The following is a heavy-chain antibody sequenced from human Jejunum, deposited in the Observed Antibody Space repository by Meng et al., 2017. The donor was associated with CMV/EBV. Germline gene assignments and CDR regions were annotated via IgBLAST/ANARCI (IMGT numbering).Heavy chain of an antibody. CDR3: AFRATQVLFNV. J-gene: IGHJ2*01. D-gene: IGHD1-1*01. CDR2: ISGSGDNI. V-gene: IGHV3-21*01. Sequence: ELQLVEAGGGLVNLGGSLRLSCAASGFTFSNFYINWVRQAPGKGLEWISSISGSGDNIYYADSVRGRFTISRDNAKNSLYLQMNSLRAEDTAVYYCAFRATQVLFNVWGRGTLVTVSS. CDR1: GFTFSNFY.